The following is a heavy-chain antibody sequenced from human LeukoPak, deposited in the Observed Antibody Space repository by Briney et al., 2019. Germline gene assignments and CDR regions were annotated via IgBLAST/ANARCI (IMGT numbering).Heavy chain of an antibody. D-gene: IGHD6-6*01. CDR3: ARESLLIAAPFDY. CDR1: GFTFSSYW. CDR2: INTDGSST. J-gene: IGHJ4*02. Sequence: PTGGSLRLSCAASGFTFSSYWMHWVRQAPGKGLVWVSRINTDGSSTSYADSVKGRFTISRDNAKNTLYLQMNSLRAEDTAVYYCARESLLIAAPFDYWGQGTLVTVSS. V-gene: IGHV3-74*01.